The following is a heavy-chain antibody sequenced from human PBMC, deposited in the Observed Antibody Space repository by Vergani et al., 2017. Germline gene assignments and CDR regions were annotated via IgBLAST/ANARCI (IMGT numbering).Heavy chain of an antibody. D-gene: IGHD3-3*01. CDR3: ARDRSPDYDFWSGYYPYWYFDL. CDR2: IYYSGST. Sequence: QVQLQESGPGLVKPSETLSLTCTVSGGSISSYYWSWIRQPPGKGLEWIGYIYYSGSTNYNPSLKSRVTISVDTSKNQFSLKLSSVTAADTAVYYCARDRSPDYDFWSGYYPYWYFDLWGRGTLVTVSS. CDR1: GGSISSYY. J-gene: IGHJ2*01. V-gene: IGHV4-59*01.